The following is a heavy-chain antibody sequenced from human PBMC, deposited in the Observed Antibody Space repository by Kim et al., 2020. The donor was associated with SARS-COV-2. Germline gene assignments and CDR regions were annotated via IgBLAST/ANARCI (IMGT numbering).Heavy chain of an antibody. D-gene: IGHD3-3*01. V-gene: IGHV4-34*01. CDR3: ARGGDITIFGVVDY. CDR2: INHSGST. Sequence: SETLSLTCAVYGGSFSGYYWSWIRQPPGKGLEWIGEINHSGSTNYNPSLKSRVTISVDTSKNQFSLKLSSVTAADTAVYYCARGGDITIFGVVDYWGQGTLVTVSS. J-gene: IGHJ4*02. CDR1: GGSFSGYY.